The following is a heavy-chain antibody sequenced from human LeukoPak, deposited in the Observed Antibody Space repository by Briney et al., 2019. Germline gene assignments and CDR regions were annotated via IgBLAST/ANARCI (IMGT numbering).Heavy chain of an antibody. Sequence: ASVKVSCKASGYTFTIYGISWVRQAPGQGLEWMGWIIAYNGNTNCAHKLQGKVTMTTDTSTSTAYMELRSLRSDDTAVYYCARDGDILTGYSAIDYWGQGTLVTVSS. V-gene: IGHV1-18*01. CDR2: IIAYNGNT. CDR1: GYTFTIYG. D-gene: IGHD3-9*01. J-gene: IGHJ4*02. CDR3: ARDGDILTGYSAIDY.